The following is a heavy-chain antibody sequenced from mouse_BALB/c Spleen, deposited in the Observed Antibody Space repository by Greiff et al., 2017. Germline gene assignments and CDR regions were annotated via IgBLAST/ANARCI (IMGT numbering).Heavy chain of an antibody. V-gene: IGHV5-15*02. CDR1: GFTFSDYG. CDR3: ARDNPSYGGFAY. D-gene: IGHD2-12*01. CDR2: ISNLAYSI. J-gene: IGHJ3*01. Sequence: EVKLVESGGGLVQPGGSLKLSCAASGFTFSDYGMAWVRQAPGKGPEWVAFISNLAYSIYYADTVTGRFTISRENAKNTLYLEMSSLRSEDTAMYYCARDNPSYGGFAYWGQGTLVTVSA.